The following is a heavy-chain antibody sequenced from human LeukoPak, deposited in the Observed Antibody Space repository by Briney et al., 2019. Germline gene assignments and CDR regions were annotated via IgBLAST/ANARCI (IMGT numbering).Heavy chain of an antibody. CDR2: IKQDGSEK. V-gene: IGHV3-7*01. J-gene: IGHJ4*02. CDR1: GFTFSSYW. CDR3: ARDNIVATIIGEYSDY. D-gene: IGHD5-12*01. Sequence: GGSLRLSCAASGFTFSSYWMSWVRQAPGKGLEWVANIKQDGSEKYYVDSVKGRFTISRDNAKNSLYLQMNSLRAEDTAVYYCARDNIVATIIGEYSDYWGQGTLVTVSS.